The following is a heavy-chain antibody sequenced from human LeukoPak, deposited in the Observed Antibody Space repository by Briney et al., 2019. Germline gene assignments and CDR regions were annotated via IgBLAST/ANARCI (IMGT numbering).Heavy chain of an antibody. V-gene: IGHV3-30*02. CDR1: GFTFSSYG. CDR2: IRYDGSNK. D-gene: IGHD3-16*01. J-gene: IGHJ3*02. Sequence: GGSLRPSCAASGFTFSSYGMHWVRLAPGKGLEWVAFIRYDGSNKYYADSVKGRFTISRDNSKNTLYVQMNSLRAEDTAVYYCAKGDYVRLWGTFDIWGQGTMVTVSS. CDR3: AKGDYVRLWGTFDI.